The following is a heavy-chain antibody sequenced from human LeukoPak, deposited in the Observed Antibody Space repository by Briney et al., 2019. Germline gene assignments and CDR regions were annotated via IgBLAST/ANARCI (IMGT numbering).Heavy chain of an antibody. V-gene: IGHV3-66*04. J-gene: IGHJ4*02. CDR1: GFTVSSNY. Sequence: PGGSLRLSCAASGFTVSSNYMSWVRQAPGKGLEWVSVIYSGGSTYYADSVKGRFSISRDNSKNTVYLQMNSLRAEDTAVYYCARQNWGLSEFDYWGQGTLVTVSS. CDR3: ARQNWGLSEFDY. D-gene: IGHD7-27*01. CDR2: IYSGGST.